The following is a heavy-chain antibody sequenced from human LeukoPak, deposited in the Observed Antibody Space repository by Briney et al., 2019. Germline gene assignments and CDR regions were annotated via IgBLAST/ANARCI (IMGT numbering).Heavy chain of an antibody. Sequence: GGSLRLSCGASGFSFSRYGMHWVRQAPGKGLEWVAVVSYDGSNKYYADSVKGRFTISRDNSKKTLYLQMNSLRGEDTGVYFCAKDARGANDLDDAPDIWGQGTMVTVSS. CDR3: AKDARGANDLDDAPDI. V-gene: IGHV3-30*18. CDR1: GFSFSRYG. J-gene: IGHJ3*02. D-gene: IGHD4/OR15-4a*01. CDR2: VSYDGSNK.